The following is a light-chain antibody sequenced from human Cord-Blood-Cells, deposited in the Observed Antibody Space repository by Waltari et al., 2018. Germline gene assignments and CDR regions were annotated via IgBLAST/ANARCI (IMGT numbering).Light chain of an antibody. Sequence: QSALTQPASVSGSPGQPITISCTGTSSDVGGYNYVSWYQQHPGKAPKLMIYDVRNRPSGVSNLSSDSKSGNTASLTSSGFQAEDEADYYCSSYTSSITLVFGGGTKLTV. CDR2: DVR. CDR3: SSYTSSITLV. V-gene: IGLV2-14*01. J-gene: IGLJ2*01. CDR1: SSDVGGYNY.